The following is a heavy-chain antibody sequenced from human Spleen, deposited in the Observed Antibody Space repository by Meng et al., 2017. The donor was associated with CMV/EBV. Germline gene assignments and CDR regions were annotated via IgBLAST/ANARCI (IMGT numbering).Heavy chain of an antibody. CDR3: ARDIVVVPAANYYYYYGMDV. D-gene: IGHD2-2*01. J-gene: IGHJ6*02. Sequence: ASVKVSCKTSGYPFISYGISWVRQAPGQGLEWMGWINPNSGGTNYAQKFQGRVTMTRDTSISTAYMELSRLRSDDTAVYYCARDIVVVPAANYYYYYGMDVWGQGTTVTVSS. V-gene: IGHV1-2*02. CDR2: INPNSGGT. CDR1: GYPFISYG.